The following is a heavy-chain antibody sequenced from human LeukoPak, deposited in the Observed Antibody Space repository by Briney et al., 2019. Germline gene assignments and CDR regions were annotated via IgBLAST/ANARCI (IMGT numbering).Heavy chain of an antibody. V-gene: IGHV1-18*01. Sequence: ASVKVSCKSSGHTFTSSGFTWVRQAPGQGLEWLGWVSAYNHKTDYAQKLQGRVTMTADTSTDTVYMELTRLRSDDTAMYYCARCWSFDRGYCDFWGQGTLITVSS. CDR2: VSAYNHKT. CDR3: ARCWSFDRGYCDF. CDR1: GHTFTSSG. J-gene: IGHJ4*02.